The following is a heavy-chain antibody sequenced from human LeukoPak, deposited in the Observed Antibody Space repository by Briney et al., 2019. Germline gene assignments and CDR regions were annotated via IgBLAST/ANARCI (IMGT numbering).Heavy chain of an antibody. CDR1: GYSISSGYY. Sequence: SETLSLTCAVSGYSISSGYYWGWIRQPPGKGLEWIGSIYHSGSTYYNPSLKSRVTISVDTSKNQFSLKLSSVTAADTAVYYCARGYFQHWGQGTLVTVSS. CDR3: ARGYFQH. CDR2: IYHSGST. J-gene: IGHJ1*01. V-gene: IGHV4-38-2*01.